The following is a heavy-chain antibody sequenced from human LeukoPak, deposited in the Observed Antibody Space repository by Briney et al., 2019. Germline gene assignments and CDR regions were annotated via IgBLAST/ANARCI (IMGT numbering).Heavy chain of an antibody. J-gene: IGHJ4*02. CDR1: GGSISSSSYY. Sequence: PSETLSLTCTVSGGSISSSSYYWGWIRQPPGKGLEWIGSIYYSGSTNYNPSLKSRVTISVDTSKNQFSLKLSSVTAADTAVYYCARDRFDGYNDGDYFDYWGQGTLVTVSS. V-gene: IGHV4-39*07. D-gene: IGHD5-24*01. CDR2: IYYSGST. CDR3: ARDRFDGYNDGDYFDY.